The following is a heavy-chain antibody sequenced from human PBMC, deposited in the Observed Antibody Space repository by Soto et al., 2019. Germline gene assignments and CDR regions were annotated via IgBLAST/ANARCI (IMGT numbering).Heavy chain of an antibody. CDR2: IYYSGST. Sequence: QVRLEESGPGLVKPSETLSLICSVSGGSVNNADYFWSWIRHHPENGLEWIGYIYYSGSTRYNPSFKTRATLSIDTSKNQSSLGLNSVTIADTAVYFCARDADYGGSRGGMDVWGRGTTVTVSS. J-gene: IGHJ6*02. CDR3: ARDADYGGSRGGMDV. CDR1: GGSVNNADYF. D-gene: IGHD4-17*01. V-gene: IGHV4-31*03.